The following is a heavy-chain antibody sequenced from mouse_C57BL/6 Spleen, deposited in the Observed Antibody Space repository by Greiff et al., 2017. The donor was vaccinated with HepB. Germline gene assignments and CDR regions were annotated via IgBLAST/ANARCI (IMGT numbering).Heavy chain of an antibody. CDR2: INPNNGGT. D-gene: IGHD1-1*01. CDR3: ASSSRFDY. V-gene: IGHV1-26*01. Sequence: VQLQQSGPELVKPGASVKISCKASGYTFTDYYMNWVKQSHGKSLEWIGDINPNNGGTSYNQKFKGKSTLTVDKSSSTAYMELRSLTSEDSAVYYCASSSRFDYWGQGTTLTVSS. CDR1: GYTFTDYY. J-gene: IGHJ2*01.